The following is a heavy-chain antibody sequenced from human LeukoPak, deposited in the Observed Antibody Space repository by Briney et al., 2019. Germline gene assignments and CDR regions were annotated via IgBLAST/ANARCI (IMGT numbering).Heavy chain of an antibody. CDR2: ISNNGGST. V-gene: IGHV3-64*01. J-gene: IGHJ4*02. D-gene: IGHD2-2*01. CDR3: ARDRYCSSIGCPPRRFDY. CDR1: GFTFTNYA. Sequence: GGSLRLSCAASGFTFTNYAMYWVRQAPGKGLEYVSVISNNGGSTYYANSVKGRFTISRDNSKNTLYLQMGSLRGDDMAVYYCARDRYCSSIGCPPRRFDYWGQGTLVTVSS.